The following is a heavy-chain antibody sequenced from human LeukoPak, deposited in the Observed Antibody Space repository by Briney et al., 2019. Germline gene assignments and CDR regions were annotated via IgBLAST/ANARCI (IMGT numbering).Heavy chain of an antibody. D-gene: IGHD6-6*01. J-gene: IGHJ6*03. CDR3: ARLPRVAARYYYYMDV. V-gene: IGHV4-39*01. CDR1: GGSISSSSYY. Sequence: SETLSLTCTDSGGSISSSSYYWGWIRQPPGKGLEWIGGIYYSGSTYYNPSLKSRVTISVDTSKNQFSLKLSSVTAADTAVYYCARLPRVAARYYYYMDVWGKGTTVTVSS. CDR2: IYYSGST.